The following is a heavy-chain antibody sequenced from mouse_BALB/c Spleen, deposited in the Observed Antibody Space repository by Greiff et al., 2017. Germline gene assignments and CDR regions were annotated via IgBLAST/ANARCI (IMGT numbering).Heavy chain of an antibody. CDR1: GFNIKDTY. J-gene: IGHJ2*01. D-gene: IGHD2-1*01. Sequence: VQLQQSGAELVKPGASVKLSCTASGFNIKDTYMHWVKQRPEQGLEWIGRIDPANGNTKYDPKFQGKATITADTSSNTAYLQLSSLTSEDTAVYYCARSEGGNYVGYFDYWGQGTTLTVSS. V-gene: IGHV14-3*02. CDR2: IDPANGNT. CDR3: ARSEGGNYVGYFDY.